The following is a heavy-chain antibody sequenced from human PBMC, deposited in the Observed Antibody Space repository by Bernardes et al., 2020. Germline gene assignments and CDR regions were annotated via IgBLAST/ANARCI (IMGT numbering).Heavy chain of an antibody. Sequence: GESLKISCKGSGFTFTNYWIGWVRQMPGRGLEWMGIILPHNSDVRYSPSFQGQVTISADKSISTAYLQWSSLRASDSAMYFCVRHAFEGVIAAGSDFWGQGTLVTVSS. D-gene: IGHD6-25*01. CDR3: VRHAFEGVIAAGSDF. V-gene: IGHV5-51*01. J-gene: IGHJ4*02. CDR1: GFTFTNYW. CDR2: ILPHNSDV.